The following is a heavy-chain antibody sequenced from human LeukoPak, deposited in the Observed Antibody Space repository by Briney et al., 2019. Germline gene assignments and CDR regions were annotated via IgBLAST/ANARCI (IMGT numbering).Heavy chain of an antibody. CDR3: ARGQKYTSGYTVTELGSRYFDY. V-gene: IGHV4-34*01. D-gene: IGHD5-18*01. CDR1: GGSFSGYY. J-gene: IGHJ4*02. CDR2: INHSGST. Sequence: SETLSLTCAVYGGSFSGYYWSWIRQPPGKWLEWIGEINHSGSTNYNPSLKSRVTISVDTSKNQFSLKLSSVTAADTAVYFCARGQKYTSGYTVTELGSRYFDYWGQGTLVTVSS.